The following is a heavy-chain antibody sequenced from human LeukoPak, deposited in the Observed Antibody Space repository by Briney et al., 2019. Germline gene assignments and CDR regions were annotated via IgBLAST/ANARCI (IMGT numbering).Heavy chain of an antibody. CDR1: GFTFSSYA. CDR3: AVVVGKVGGAFDI. CDR2: ISYDGSNK. V-gene: IGHV3-30-3*01. J-gene: IGHJ3*02. D-gene: IGHD2-2*01. Sequence: GGSLRLSCAASGFTFSSYAMHWVRQAPGKGLEWVAVISYDGSNKYYADSVKGRFTISRDNSKNTLYLQMNSLRAEDTAVYYCAVVVGKVGGAFDIWGQGTMVTVSS.